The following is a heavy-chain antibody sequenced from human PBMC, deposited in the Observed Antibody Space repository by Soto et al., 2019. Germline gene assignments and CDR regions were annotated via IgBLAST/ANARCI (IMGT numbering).Heavy chain of an antibody. V-gene: IGHV3-23*01. CDR1: GFTFSSYA. CDR3: AKFGMATTKRSPPYYIGY. J-gene: IGHJ4*02. Sequence: GGSLRLSCAASGFTFSSYAMSWVRQAPGKGLEWVSSISGSGGGTYYADSVKGRFTFSRDNSKNTLYLQMNSLRAEDPAVYYCAKFGMATTKRSPPYYIGYWGRGGVVTVSS. CDR2: ISGSGGGT. D-gene: IGHD1-1*01.